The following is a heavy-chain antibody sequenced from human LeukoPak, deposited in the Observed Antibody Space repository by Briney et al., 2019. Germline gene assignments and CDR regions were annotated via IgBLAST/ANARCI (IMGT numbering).Heavy chain of an antibody. D-gene: IGHD3-3*01. CDR3: ARVTILAPDAFDI. V-gene: IGHV4-61*02. Sequence: SETLSLTCTVSGGSISSGSYYWSWIRQPAGKGPEWIGRIYTSGSTNYNPSLKSRVTISVDTSKNQFSLKLSSVTAADTAVYYCARVTILAPDAFDIWGQGTMVTVSS. CDR1: GGSISSGSYY. J-gene: IGHJ3*02. CDR2: IYTSGST.